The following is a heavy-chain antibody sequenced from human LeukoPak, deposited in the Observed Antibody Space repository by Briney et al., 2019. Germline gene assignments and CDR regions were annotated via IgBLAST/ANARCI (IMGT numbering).Heavy chain of an antibody. J-gene: IGHJ4*02. CDR2: ISAYNGNT. CDR1: GYTFTSYG. CDR3: ARDSHVQTGILSVFGRWLQFGYFDY. V-gene: IGHV1-18*01. D-gene: IGHD5-24*01. Sequence: ASVKVSCKASGYTFTSYGISWVRQAPGQGLEWMGWISAYNGNTNYAQKLQGRVTMTTDTSTSTAYMELRSLRSDDTAVYYCARDSHVQTGILSVFGRWLQFGYFDYWGQGTLVTVSS.